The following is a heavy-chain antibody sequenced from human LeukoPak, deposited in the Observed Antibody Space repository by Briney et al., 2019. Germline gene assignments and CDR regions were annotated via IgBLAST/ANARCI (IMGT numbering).Heavy chain of an antibody. CDR3: ARVARGEDIVVVVPATPVYYFDY. CDR2: INTNTGNP. CDR1: GYSFTSYA. Sequence: ASVKVSFKASGYSFTSYAMNWVRQAPGQGLEWMGLINTNTGNPTYAQDFTGRFVFSLNTSVSTAYLQISSLKADDTAMYYCARVARGEDIVVVVPATPVYYFDYWGQGTLVTVSS. J-gene: IGHJ4*02. D-gene: IGHD2-15*01. V-gene: IGHV7-4-1*02.